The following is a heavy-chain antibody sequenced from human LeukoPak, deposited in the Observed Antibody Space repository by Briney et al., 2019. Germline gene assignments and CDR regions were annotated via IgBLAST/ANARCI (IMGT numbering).Heavy chain of an antibody. CDR1: GYTFRNYG. D-gene: IGHD5-12*01. CDR3: ARDPTNTSGYYAYFDY. CDR2: ISAYNGDT. V-gene: IGHV1-18*01. Sequence: AAVKLSCKASGYTFRNYGITWVRQAPGQGLEWMGWISAYNGDTHYAQNLQGRVTMTTDTSTSTAYMELRSLRSDDTAVYYCARDPTNTSGYYAYFDYWGQGTLVTVSS. J-gene: IGHJ4*02.